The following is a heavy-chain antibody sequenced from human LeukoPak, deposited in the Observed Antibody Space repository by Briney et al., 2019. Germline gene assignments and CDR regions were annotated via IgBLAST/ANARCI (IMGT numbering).Heavy chain of an antibody. CDR1: GFTFSNYA. CDR3: AKDLATPGIHFDY. CDR2: ISGGGDST. J-gene: IGHJ4*02. V-gene: IGHV3-23*01. Sequence: GGSLRLSCAASGFTFSNYAMSWVRQAPGKGLEWVSAISGGGDSTYYADSVKGRFTISRDNSKNTLYLQMNSLRADDTAVYYCAKDLATPGIHFDYWGQATLTIVSS. D-gene: IGHD6-13*01.